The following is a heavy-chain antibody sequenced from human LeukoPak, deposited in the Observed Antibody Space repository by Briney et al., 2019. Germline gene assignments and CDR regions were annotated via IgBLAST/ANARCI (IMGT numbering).Heavy chain of an antibody. J-gene: IGHJ4*02. Sequence: QTGGSLRPSCAASGFTVSTNYMSWVRQAPGEGLEWVSVVYGGNTSYYADSVKGRFTISRDKSKNTLYLQMNSLRAEDTAVYYCARDPGGNWGYWGQGTLVTVSS. D-gene: IGHD7-27*01. V-gene: IGHV3-66*01. CDR2: VYGGNTS. CDR3: ARDPGGNWGY. CDR1: GFTVSTNY.